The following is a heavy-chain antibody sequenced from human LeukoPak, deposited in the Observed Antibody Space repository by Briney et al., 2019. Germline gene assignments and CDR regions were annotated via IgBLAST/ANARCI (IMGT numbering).Heavy chain of an antibody. D-gene: IGHD3-10*01. V-gene: IGHV4-31*03. Sequence: SETLSLTCTVSGGSISSGGYYWSWIRQYPGKGLEWIGYIYYSGSTYYNPSLKSRVTISVDTSENQFSLILSSVTAADTAVYYCARGQEVRYFDYWGQGTLVTVSS. J-gene: IGHJ4*02. CDR3: ARGQEVRYFDY. CDR2: IYYSGST. CDR1: GGSISSGGYY.